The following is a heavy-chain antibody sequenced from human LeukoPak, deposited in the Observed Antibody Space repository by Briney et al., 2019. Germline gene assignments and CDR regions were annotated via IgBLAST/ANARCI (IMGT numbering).Heavy chain of an antibody. V-gene: IGHV4-39*01. D-gene: IGHD2-15*01. CDR1: GFTFSSYA. CDR2: IYYSGST. CDR3: ARHARRYNWFDP. Sequence: PGGSLRLSCAASGFTFSSYAMSWVRQAPGKGLEWIGSIYYSGSTYYNPSLKSRVTISVDTSKNQFSLKLSSVTAADTAVYYCARHARRYNWFDPWGQGTLVTVSS. J-gene: IGHJ5*02.